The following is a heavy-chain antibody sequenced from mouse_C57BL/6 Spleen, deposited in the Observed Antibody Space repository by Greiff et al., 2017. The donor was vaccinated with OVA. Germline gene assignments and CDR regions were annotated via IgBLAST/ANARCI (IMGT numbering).Heavy chain of an antibody. Sequence: EVQLVESGEGLVKPGGSLKLSCAASGFTFSSYAMSWVRQTPEKRLEWVAYISSGGDYIYYADTVKGRFTISRDTARNTLYLQRSSLKSEETAMNYCTRPQLGSPWVAYGGKGTLVTVSA. CDR2: ISSGGDYI. D-gene: IGHD3-1*01. CDR1: GFTFSSYA. J-gene: IGHJ3*01. V-gene: IGHV5-9-1*02. CDR3: TRPQLGSPWVAY.